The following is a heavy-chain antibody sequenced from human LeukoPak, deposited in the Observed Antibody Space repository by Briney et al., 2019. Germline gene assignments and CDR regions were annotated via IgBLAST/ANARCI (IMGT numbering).Heavy chain of an antibody. Sequence: GGSLRLSCAASGFTFSDYYMSWIRQVPGKGLEWVSYIGNSGSPIYYADSVKGRFTIARDNDKNSLYLQMISLRAEDTAVYYCARGRTTTLYYFDYWGQGTLVTVSS. V-gene: IGHV3-11*01. J-gene: IGHJ4*02. CDR1: GFTFSDYY. CDR2: IGNSGSPI. D-gene: IGHD1/OR15-1a*01. CDR3: ARGRTTTLYYFDY.